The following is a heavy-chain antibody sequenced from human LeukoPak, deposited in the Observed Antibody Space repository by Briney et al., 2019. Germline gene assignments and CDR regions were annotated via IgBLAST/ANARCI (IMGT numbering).Heavy chain of an antibody. CDR1: GFTFSSYG. Sequence: GGSLRLSCAASGFTFSSYGMHWVRQAPGKGLEWVAFIRYDGSNKYYADSVKGRFTIFRDNSKNTVYLHINSLRVEDTAAFYCAKVAGHDSRDDAFDVWGRGTMVTVSS. V-gene: IGHV3-30*02. J-gene: IGHJ3*01. D-gene: IGHD3-22*01. CDR3: AKVAGHDSRDDAFDV. CDR2: IRYDGSNK.